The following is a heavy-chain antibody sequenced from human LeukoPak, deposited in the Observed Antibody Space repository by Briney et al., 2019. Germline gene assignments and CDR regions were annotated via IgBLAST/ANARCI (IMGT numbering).Heavy chain of an antibody. CDR1: GYAFTSYG. D-gene: IGHD4-17*01. Sequence: ASVKVSCKASGYAFTSYGISWVRQAPGQGLEWMGWISAYNGNTNYAQKLQGRVTMTTDTSTSTAYMELRSLRSDDTAVYYCARARTVTHRFDYWGQGTLVTVSS. CDR2: ISAYNGNT. J-gene: IGHJ4*02. V-gene: IGHV1-18*01. CDR3: ARARTVTHRFDY.